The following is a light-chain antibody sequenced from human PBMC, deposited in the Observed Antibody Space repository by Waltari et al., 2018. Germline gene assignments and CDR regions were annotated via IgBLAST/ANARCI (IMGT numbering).Light chain of an antibody. CDR2: DVS. J-gene: IGLJ2*01. CDR1: SSDVGGYNY. CDR3: CSHAGSGTFWV. V-gene: IGLV2-23*02. Sequence: QSVLTQPASVSGSPGQSITISCTGTSSDVGGYNYVSWYQRHPGKAPKVMIFDVSKRPSGVSVRFSGSKSGNTASLTISGLQAEDEADYYCCSHAGSGTFWVFGGGTKLTVL.